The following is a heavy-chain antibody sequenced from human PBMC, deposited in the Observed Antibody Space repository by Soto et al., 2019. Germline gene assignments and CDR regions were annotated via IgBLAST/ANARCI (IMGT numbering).Heavy chain of an antibody. J-gene: IGHJ6*02. V-gene: IGHV1-18*01. CDR1: GYTFTSYG. Sequence: GASVKVSCKASGYTFTSYGISWVRQAPGQVLEWMGWISAYNGNTNYAQKLQGRVTMTTDTSTSTAYMELRSLRSDDTAVYYCARVLVMVRGVIYYGMDVWGQGTTVTVSS. D-gene: IGHD3-10*01. CDR3: ARVLVMVRGVIYYGMDV. CDR2: ISAYNGNT.